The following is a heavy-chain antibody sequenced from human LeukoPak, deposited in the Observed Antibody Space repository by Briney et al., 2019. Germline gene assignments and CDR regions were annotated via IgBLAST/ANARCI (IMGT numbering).Heavy chain of an antibody. CDR3: AADRLQPPPYYYYYYMDV. D-gene: IGHD4-11*01. J-gene: IGHJ6*03. CDR1: GYTFTGHY. V-gene: IGHV1-2*04. CDR2: IDPHSGGT. Sequence: ASVKVSCKASGYTFTGHYMHWVRQAPGQGLEWMGWIDPHSGGTNYAQKFQGWATMTRDTSISTAYMELSRLRSEDTAVYYCAADRLQPPPYYYYYYMDVWGKGTTVTVSS.